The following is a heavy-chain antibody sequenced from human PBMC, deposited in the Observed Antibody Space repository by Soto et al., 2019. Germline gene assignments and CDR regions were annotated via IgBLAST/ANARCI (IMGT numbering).Heavy chain of an antibody. Sequence: PSETLSLTCAVSSGSISSSNWWSWVREPPGQGLEWIGEIYHSGSTNYNPSLKSRVTISVDKSKNQFSLKLSSVTAADTAVYYCARRQYRALFDYSGQGTLLTLSS. CDR2: IYHSGST. J-gene: IGHJ4*02. CDR1: SGSISSSNW. V-gene: IGHV4-4*02. CDR3: ARRQYRALFDY. D-gene: IGHD2-2*02.